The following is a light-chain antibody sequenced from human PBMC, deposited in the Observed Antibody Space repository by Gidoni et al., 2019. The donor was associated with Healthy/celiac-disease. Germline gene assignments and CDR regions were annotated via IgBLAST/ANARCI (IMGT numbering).Light chain of an antibody. V-gene: IGKV1-5*03. CDR2: MAS. CDR1: QSISSW. J-gene: IGKJ3*01. CDR3: QQYNSYSPPFT. Sequence: DIQMSQSPSTLSASVGDRVTITCRASQSISSWLAWYQQKPGKAPKLLIYMASSLESGVPSRFSGSGSGTEFTLTISSLQPDDFATYYCQQYNSYSPPFTFGPGTKVDIK.